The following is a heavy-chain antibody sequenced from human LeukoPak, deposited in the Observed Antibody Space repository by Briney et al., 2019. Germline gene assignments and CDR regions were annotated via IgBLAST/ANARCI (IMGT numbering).Heavy chain of an antibody. CDR1: GYSISSGYY. Sequence: SETLSLTCTVSGYSISSGYYWGWIRQPPGKGLEWIGSIYHSGSTYYNPSLKSRVTISVDTSKNQFSLKLSSVTAADTAVYYCASEDIVVVVAATPAFDIWGQGTMVTVSS. CDR2: IYHSGST. CDR3: ASEDIVVVVAATPAFDI. J-gene: IGHJ3*02. V-gene: IGHV4-38-2*02. D-gene: IGHD2-15*01.